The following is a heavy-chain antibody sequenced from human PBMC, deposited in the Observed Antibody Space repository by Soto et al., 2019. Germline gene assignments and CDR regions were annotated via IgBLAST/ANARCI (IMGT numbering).Heavy chain of an antibody. J-gene: IGHJ6*04. V-gene: IGHV1-8*01. Sequence: ASVKVSCKASGYTFTSYDINWVRQATGQGLEWMGWMNPNSGNTGYAQKFQGRVTMTRNTSISTAYMELSSLRSEDTAVYYCARGGWFEDFVLSPYYYYGRDVGGGGPRVPVPS. D-gene: IGHD2-15*01. CDR2: MNPNSGNT. CDR1: GYTFTSYD. CDR3: ARGGWFEDFVLSPYYYYGRDV.